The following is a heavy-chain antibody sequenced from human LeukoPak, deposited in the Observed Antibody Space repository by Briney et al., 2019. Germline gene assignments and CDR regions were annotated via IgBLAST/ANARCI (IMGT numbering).Heavy chain of an antibody. CDR3: ARVDYYDSSGYYPHWYFDL. CDR2: IYQSGST. Sequence: SETLSLTCAVSGGSISSGGYSWSWIRQPPGKGVEWIGYIYQSGSTYYNPSLKSRVTISVDRSKNQFSLKLGSVTAADPAVYYCARVDYYDSSGYYPHWYFDLWGRGTLVTVSS. V-gene: IGHV4-30-2*01. D-gene: IGHD3-22*01. J-gene: IGHJ2*01. CDR1: GGSISSGGYS.